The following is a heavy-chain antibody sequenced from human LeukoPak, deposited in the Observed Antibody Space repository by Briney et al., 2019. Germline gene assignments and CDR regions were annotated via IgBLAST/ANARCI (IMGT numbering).Heavy chain of an antibody. CDR1: GFTFSDLY. D-gene: IGHD2-2*01. V-gene: IGHV3-11*06. Sequence: GGSLRLSCGGSGFTFSDLYLSWVRQAPGRGVEGISYISGSSEKKMYVDSAEGRFTISRDKARNSLYMQINKLRSEDTATYYCARVFPPCTSSYFYAASFDSWGQGTLVTVSS. CDR3: ARVFPPCTSSYFYAASFDS. CDR2: ISGSSEKK. J-gene: IGHJ4*02.